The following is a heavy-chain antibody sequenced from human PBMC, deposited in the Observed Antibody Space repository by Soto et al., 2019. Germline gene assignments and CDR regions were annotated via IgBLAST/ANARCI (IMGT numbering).Heavy chain of an antibody. CDR1: GFTSSSYG. CDR2: IWYDVSNK. CDR3: ARDMSSSGWTPFDY. Sequence: QVQLVESGGGVVQPGRSLRLSGAASGFTSSSYGMHWVRQAPGKGLEWVAVIWYDVSNKYYADSVKGRFTISRDNSKNTLYLQMNSLRAEDTAVYYCARDMSSSGWTPFDYWGQGPLVTVSS. J-gene: IGHJ4*02. D-gene: IGHD6-19*01. V-gene: IGHV3-33*01.